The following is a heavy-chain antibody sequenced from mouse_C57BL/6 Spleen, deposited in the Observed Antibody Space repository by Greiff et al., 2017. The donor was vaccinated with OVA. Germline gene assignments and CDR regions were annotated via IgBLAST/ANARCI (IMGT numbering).Heavy chain of an antibody. CDR3: ARGDYYGSSSPAFAY. CDR2: IDPSDSET. D-gene: IGHD1-1*01. V-gene: IGHV1-52*01. Sequence: QVQLQQPGAELVRPGSSVKLSCKASGYTFTSYWMHWVKQRPIQGLAWIGNIDPSDSETHYNQKFKDKATLTVDKSSSTAYMQLSSLTSEDSAVYYCARGDYYGSSSPAFAYWGQGTLVTVSA. CDR1: GYTFTSYW. J-gene: IGHJ3*01.